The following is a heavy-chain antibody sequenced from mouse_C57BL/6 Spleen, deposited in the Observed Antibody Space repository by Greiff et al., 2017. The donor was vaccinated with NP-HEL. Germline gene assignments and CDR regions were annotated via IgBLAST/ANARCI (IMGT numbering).Heavy chain of an antibody. CDR1: GFSLTSYG. D-gene: IGHD1-1*01. J-gene: IGHJ1*03. V-gene: IGHV2-2*01. CDR2: IWSGGST. CDR3: ASDYGSSYEGYFDV. Sequence: QVQLQQSGPGLVQPSQSLSITCTVSGFSLTSYGVHWVRQSPGKGLEWLGVIWSGGSTDYNEAFISRLSISKDNSKSQVFFKMNSRQADDTAIYYCASDYGSSYEGYFDVWGTGTTVTVSS.